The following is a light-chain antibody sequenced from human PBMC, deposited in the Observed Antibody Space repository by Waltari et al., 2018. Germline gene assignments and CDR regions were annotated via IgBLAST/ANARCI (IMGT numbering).Light chain of an antibody. CDR1: SSHIGNNF. CDR3: GTWDSSLSGAV. Sequence: QSVLTQPPSVPAAPGPRVTISCSGCSSHIGNNFVFCYRQFPGTAPKLLIYEDSERPSGIPGRFSGSKSGTSATLDITGLQAGDEADYYCGTWDSSLSGAVFGGGTHLTVL. CDR2: EDS. V-gene: IGLV1-51*02. J-gene: IGLJ7*01.